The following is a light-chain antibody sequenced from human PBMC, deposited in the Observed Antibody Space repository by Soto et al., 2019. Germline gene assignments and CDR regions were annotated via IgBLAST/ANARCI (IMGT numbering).Light chain of an antibody. J-gene: IGKJ1*01. V-gene: IGKV1-5*03. CDR1: QSVSSR. Sequence: DIQMNQSPSTLSASVGDRVIITCRASQSVSSRLAWYQQKPGQAPNLLIYKASLLKSGVPSRFSGRESGTEFTLTISSLQPNDFAPYYCQKYDNDSLTFGQGTKVQIK. CDR3: QKYDNDSLT. CDR2: KAS.